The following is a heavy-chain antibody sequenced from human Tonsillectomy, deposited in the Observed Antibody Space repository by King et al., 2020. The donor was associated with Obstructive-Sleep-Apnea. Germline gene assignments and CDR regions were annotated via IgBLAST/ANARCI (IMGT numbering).Heavy chain of an antibody. Sequence: QVQLQESGPGLVKPSETLSLTCTVSGGSISSYYWSWIRQPPGKGLEWIGYIYYSGSTNYNPSLKSRVTISVDTSKNQFSLKLSSVTAADTAVYYCARHWGGIAELDYWGQGTLVTVSS. J-gene: IGHJ4*02. CDR2: IYYSGST. D-gene: IGHD6-13*01. CDR1: GGSISSYY. V-gene: IGHV4-59*08. CDR3: ARHWGGIAELDY.